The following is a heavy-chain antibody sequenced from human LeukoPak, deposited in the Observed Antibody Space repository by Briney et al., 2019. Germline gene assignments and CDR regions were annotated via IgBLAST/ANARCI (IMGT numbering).Heavy chain of an antibody. J-gene: IGHJ6*03. CDR3: ARDPYNGVYSEGYYYYCMYV. D-gene: IGHD1-1*01. Sequence: GRSLRLSCASSRFTFSPYGMHWARHPPGRGREWISSIPSSSSHTLYADLAKGRFTNSRDDAKNSLYRQMNSESVQHTAIYLCARDPYNGVYSEGYYYYCMYVWGKGTTVSVSS. V-gene: IGHV3-21*01. CDR1: RFTFSPYG. CDR2: IPSSSSHT.